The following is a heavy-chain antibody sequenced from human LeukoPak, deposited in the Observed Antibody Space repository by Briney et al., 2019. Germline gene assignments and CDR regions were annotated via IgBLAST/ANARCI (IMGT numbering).Heavy chain of an antibody. V-gene: IGHV3-73*01. CDR3: TRTTVTMADWFDP. J-gene: IGHJ5*02. CDR1: GFTFSGSA. Sequence: GGSLTLSCAASGFTFSGSAMHWVRQASGKGLEWVGRIRTKGKSYATEYAASVKGRFIISRDDLKNTAYLQMNSLKIEDTAVYYCTRTTVTMADWFDPWGQGTLVTVSS. CDR2: IRTKGKSYAT. D-gene: IGHD4-17*01.